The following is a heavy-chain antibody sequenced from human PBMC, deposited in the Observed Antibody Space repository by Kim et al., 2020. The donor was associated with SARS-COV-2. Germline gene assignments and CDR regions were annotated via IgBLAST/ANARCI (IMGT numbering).Heavy chain of an antibody. J-gene: IGHJ4*02. D-gene: IGHD6-6*01. Sequence: SETLSLTCTVSGGSISSYYWSWIRQPPGKGLEWIGYIYYSGSTNYNPSLKSRVTISVDTSKNQFSLKLSSVTAADTAVYYCARGRQLVLGAFDYWGQGTLVTVSS. CDR1: GGSISSYY. CDR3: ARGRQLVLGAFDY. CDR2: IYYSGST. V-gene: IGHV4-59*01.